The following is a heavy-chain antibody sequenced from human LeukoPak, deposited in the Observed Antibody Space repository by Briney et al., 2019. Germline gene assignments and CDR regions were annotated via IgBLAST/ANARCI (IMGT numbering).Heavy chain of an antibody. CDR3: ARAGTCCSTSCEGGIEY. CDR2: ISTTSTYI. CDR1: GFAFSSYN. D-gene: IGHD2-2*01. V-gene: IGHV3-21*06. J-gene: IGHJ4*02. Sequence: GGSLRLSCAASGFAFSSYNMKWVRQAPGKGLEWVSFISTTSTYIYYADSVKGRSTVSRDNSKNLLYLQMDSLRVEDTAVYYCARAGTCCSTSCEGGIEYRGQGTLVTVSS.